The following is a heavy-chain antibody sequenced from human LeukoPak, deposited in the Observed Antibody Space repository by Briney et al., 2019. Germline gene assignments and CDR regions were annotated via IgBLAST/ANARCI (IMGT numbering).Heavy chain of an antibody. CDR3: ARDRPRYCSSTSCLDYYYGMDV. CDR2: IIPIFGTA. J-gene: IGHJ6*02. CDR1: GYTFTSYG. D-gene: IGHD2-2*01. Sequence: SVKASCKASGYTFTSYGISWVRQAPGQGLEWMGGIIPIFGTANYAQKFQGRVTITADESTSTAYMELSSLRSEDTAVYYCARDRPRYCSSTSCLDYYYGMDVWGQGTTVTVSS. V-gene: IGHV1-69*13.